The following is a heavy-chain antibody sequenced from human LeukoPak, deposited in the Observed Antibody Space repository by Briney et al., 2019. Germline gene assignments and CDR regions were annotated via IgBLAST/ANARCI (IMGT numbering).Heavy chain of an antibody. CDR1: GFTFSSYS. J-gene: IGHJ4*02. D-gene: IGHD5-24*01. CDR3: ARATDGYNAEGDY. Sequence: GGSLRLSCAASGFTFSSYSMNWVRQAPGKGLNWVSSISSSSSYIYYADSVKGRFTISRDNAKNSLYLQMNSLRAEDTAVYYCARATDGYNAEGDYWGQGTLVTVSS. CDR2: ISSSSSYI. V-gene: IGHV3-21*01.